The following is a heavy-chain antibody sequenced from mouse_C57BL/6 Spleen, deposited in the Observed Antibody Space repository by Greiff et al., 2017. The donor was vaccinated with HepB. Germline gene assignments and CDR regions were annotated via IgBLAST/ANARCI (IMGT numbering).Heavy chain of an antibody. CDR3: ARDGSSFPFDY. CDR1: GYTFTSYW. J-gene: IGHJ2*01. CDR2: IDPSDSYT. D-gene: IGHD1-1*01. V-gene: IGHV1-69*01. Sequence: QVHVKQPGAELVMPGASVKLSCKASGYTFTSYWMHWVKQRPGQGLEWIGEIDPSDSYTNYNQKFKGKSTLTVDKSSSTAYMQLSSLTSEDSAVYYCARDGSSFPFDYWGQGTTLTVSS.